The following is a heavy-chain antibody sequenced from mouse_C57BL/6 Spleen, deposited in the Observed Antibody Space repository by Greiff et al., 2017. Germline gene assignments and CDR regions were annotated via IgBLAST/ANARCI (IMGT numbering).Heavy chain of an antibody. CDR1: GYAFTSYW. D-gene: IGHD1-1*01. J-gene: IGHJ1*03. V-gene: IGHV1-69*01. CDR2: IDPSDSYT. CDR3: ARSLGDGSSYWWVDV. Sequence: QVQLQQPGPELVMPGASVKMSCKASGYAFTSYWMHWVKQRPGQGLEWIGEIDPSDSYTNYNQKFKGKSTLTVDKSSSTAYMQLSSLTSEDSAVXDCARSLGDGSSYWWVDVWGTGTTVTVSS.